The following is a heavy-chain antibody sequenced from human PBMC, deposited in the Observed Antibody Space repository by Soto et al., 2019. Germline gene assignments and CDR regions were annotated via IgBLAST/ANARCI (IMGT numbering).Heavy chain of an antibody. D-gene: IGHD3-22*01. CDR1: GFTFSSYG. Sequence: HPGGSLRLSCAASGFTFSSYGMHWVRQAPGKGLEWVAVIWYDGSNKYYADSVKGRFTISRDNSKNTLYLQMNSLRAEDTAVYYCARDYYYDSSGYNYYFDYWGQGTLVTVSS. V-gene: IGHV3-33*01. J-gene: IGHJ4*02. CDR3: ARDYYYDSSGYNYYFDY. CDR2: IWYDGSNK.